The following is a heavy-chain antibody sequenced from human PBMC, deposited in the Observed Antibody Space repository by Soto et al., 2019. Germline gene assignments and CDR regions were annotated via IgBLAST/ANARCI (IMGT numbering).Heavy chain of an antibody. CDR1: GFTFSNAW. V-gene: IGHV3-15*07. CDR3: CKGPSFAHFDY. CDR2: IKSKTDGGTT. J-gene: IGHJ4*02. Sequence: GSLRLSCAASGFTFSNAWMNWVRQAPGKGLEWVGRIKSKTDGGTTDYAAPVKGRFTISRDDSKNTLYLQMNSLKTEDTAVYYCCKGPSFAHFDYWGQGALVTVSS.